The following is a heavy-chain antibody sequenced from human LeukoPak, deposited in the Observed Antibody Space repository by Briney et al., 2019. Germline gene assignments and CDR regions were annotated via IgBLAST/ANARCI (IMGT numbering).Heavy chain of an antibody. CDR3: AKRSVRWLQGPGYDY. CDR2: INHSGST. J-gene: IGHJ4*02. V-gene: IGHV4-34*01. D-gene: IGHD5-24*01. CDR1: GGSFSGYY. Sequence: KASETLSLTCAVYGGSFSGYYWSWIRQPPGKGLEWIGEINHSGSTNYNPSLKSRVTISVDTSKNQFSVNVSSVAAADTAVYYCAKRSVRWLQGPGYDYWGQGTLVTVSS.